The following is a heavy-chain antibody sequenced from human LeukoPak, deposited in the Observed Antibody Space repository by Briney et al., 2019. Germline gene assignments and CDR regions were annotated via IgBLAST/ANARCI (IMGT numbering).Heavy chain of an antibody. CDR3: ARDPHNVAANWFDP. CDR1: GFTFDDYA. J-gene: IGHJ5*02. Sequence: GGSLRLSCAASGFTFDDYAMHWVRQAPGKGLEWVSGISWNSGSMDYADPVKGRFTISRDNANSSLYLQMDSLSPEDTAVYYCARDPHNVAANWFDPWGQGALVTVSS. V-gene: IGHV3-9*01. CDR2: ISWNSGSM. D-gene: IGHD6-13*01.